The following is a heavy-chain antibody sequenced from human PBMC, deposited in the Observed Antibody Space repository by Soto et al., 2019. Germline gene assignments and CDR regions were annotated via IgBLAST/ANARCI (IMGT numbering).Heavy chain of an antibody. CDR2: IYAGGTT. CDR1: GFAVSSKY. D-gene: IGHD6-19*01. CDR3: VQTTGWPGFDF. J-gene: IGHJ4*02. Sequence: EVQLVESGGGLIQPGGSLRLSCAASGFAVSSKYMTWVRQAPGKGLEWVSVIYAGGTTYYADSVKGRFTISRDNSKNTLYLQMKSLRAEDTAVYYCVQTTGWPGFDFWGQGTLVTVSS. V-gene: IGHV3-53*01.